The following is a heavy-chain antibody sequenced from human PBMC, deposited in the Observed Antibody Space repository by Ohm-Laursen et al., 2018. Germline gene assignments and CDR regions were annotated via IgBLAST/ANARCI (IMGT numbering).Heavy chain of an antibody. V-gene: IGHV3-21*01. CDR1: GFTFSSYS. J-gene: IGHJ1*01. D-gene: IGHD2-21*02. CDR3: ARAEWAYCGGDCFEDFQH. CDR2: ISSSSSYI. Sequence: SLRLSCAASGFTFSSYSMNWVRQAPGKGLEWVSSISSSSSYIYYADSVKGRFTISRDNAKNSLYLQMNSLRAEDTAVYYCARAEWAYCGGDCFEDFQHWGQGTLVTVSS.